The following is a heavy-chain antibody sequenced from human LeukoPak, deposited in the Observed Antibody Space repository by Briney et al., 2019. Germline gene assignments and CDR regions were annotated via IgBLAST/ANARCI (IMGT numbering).Heavy chain of an antibody. CDR1: GYTFTNSW. CDR3: ARHPTTVAYSEY. J-gene: IGHJ4*02. CDR2: IYPGDSDT. D-gene: IGHD4-23*01. V-gene: IGHV5-51*01. Sequence: GESLKISCKGSGYTFTNSWLAWVRQMPGKGLEWMGIIYPGDSDTRYSPSFQGQVTISADKSISTAYLQWSSLKASDTAMYYCARHPTTVAYSEYWGQGTLVTVSS.